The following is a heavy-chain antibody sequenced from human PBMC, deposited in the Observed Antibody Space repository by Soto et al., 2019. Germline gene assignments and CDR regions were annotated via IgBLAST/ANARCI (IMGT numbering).Heavy chain of an antibody. CDR1: GYSFSSYG. CDR2: TSTYNDET. D-gene: IGHD2-15*01. Sequence: QVQLVQSGAEVKKPGDSVRVSCKASGYSFSSYGISWLRQAPGQGLEWMGWTSTYNDETHYAQKFQGRVTMTTDASTSTAYVELRSLRSDDTAMYYCATYCSGCLCPVFDYWGQGTLVAVSS. V-gene: IGHV1-18*04. J-gene: IGHJ4*02. CDR3: ATYCSGCLCPVFDY.